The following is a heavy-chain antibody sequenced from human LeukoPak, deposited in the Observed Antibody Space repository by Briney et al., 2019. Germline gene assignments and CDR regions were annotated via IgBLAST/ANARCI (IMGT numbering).Heavy chain of an antibody. CDR2: ISGSGGST. J-gene: IGHJ4*02. V-gene: IGHV3-23*01. CDR1: GFTFSSYG. CDR3: AKEQYYYDSSGSPFDY. D-gene: IGHD3-22*01. Sequence: GGTLRLSCAGSGFTFSSYGMSWVRQAPGKGLEWVSAISGSGGSTYYADSVKGRFTISRDNSKNTLYLQMNSLRAEDTAVYYCAKEQYYYDSSGSPFDYWGQGTLVTVSS.